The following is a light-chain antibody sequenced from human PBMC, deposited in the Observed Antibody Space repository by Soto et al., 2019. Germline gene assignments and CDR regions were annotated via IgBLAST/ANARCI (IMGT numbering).Light chain of an antibody. CDR2: GAA. J-gene: IGKJ1*01. CDR1: QNITRY. Sequence: DIQMTQSPSSLSAYVGDRVTITCRASQNITRYLNWYQQKSGKAPKLPISGAATLQSGVPSRFVGSGSGTDFTLTISSLQPEDIATYYCQQSYTTTWTFGQGTKVESK. CDR3: QQSYTTTWT. V-gene: IGKV1-39*01.